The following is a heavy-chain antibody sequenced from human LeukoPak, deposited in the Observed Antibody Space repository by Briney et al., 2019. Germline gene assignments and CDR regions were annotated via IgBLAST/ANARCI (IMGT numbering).Heavy chain of an antibody. Sequence: ASVKVSCKASGYTFTGYYMHWVRQAPGQGLEWMGWMNPNSGNTGYAQKFQGRVTITRNTSISTAYMELSSLRSEDTAVYYCARGRRVRRYYYGSGSPHYYYMDVWGKGTTVTVSS. CDR2: MNPNSGNT. V-gene: IGHV1-8*03. CDR3: ARGRRVRRYYYGSGSPHYYYMDV. CDR1: GYTFTGYY. D-gene: IGHD3-10*01. J-gene: IGHJ6*03.